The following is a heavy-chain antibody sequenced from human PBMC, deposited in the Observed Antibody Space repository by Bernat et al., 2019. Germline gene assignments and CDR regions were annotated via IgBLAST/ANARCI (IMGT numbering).Heavy chain of an antibody. Sequence: EVQLVQSGAEVKKPGESLRISCKGSGYSFTSYWISWVRQMPGKGLEWMGRIDPSDSYTNYSPSFQGHVTISADKSISTAYLQWSSLKASDTAMYYCARSITPIFEVVISLGAWGQGTLVTVSS. V-gene: IGHV5-10-1*03. J-gene: IGHJ4*02. CDR1: GYSFTSYW. CDR2: IDPSDSYT. D-gene: IGHD3-3*01. CDR3: ARSITPIFEVVISLGA.